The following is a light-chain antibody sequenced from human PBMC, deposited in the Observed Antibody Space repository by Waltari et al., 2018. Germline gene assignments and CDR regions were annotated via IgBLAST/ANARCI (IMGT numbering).Light chain of an antibody. CDR3: LGYSGPRTWT. Sequence: DIQMTQSPSSLSASVGDRVTITCRASQGISDYLAWYQQKPGNVPNLLIYAVSTLQSGVPSRFSGSGSGTDFSLTISGLQPEDVATYLCLGYSGPRTWTFGQGTKVEVK. CDR2: AVS. CDR1: QGISDY. J-gene: IGKJ1*01. V-gene: IGKV1-27*01.